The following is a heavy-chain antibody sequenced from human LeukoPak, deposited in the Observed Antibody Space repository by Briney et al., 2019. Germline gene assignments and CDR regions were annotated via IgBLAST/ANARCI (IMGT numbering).Heavy chain of an antibody. CDR3: ARDSMVRGVITNIDWFDP. D-gene: IGHD3-10*01. J-gene: IGHJ5*02. Sequence: GGSLRLSCASSGVTFSSYSMNWVRQAPGKGLEWVSSISSSSSYIYYADSVKGRFTISRYNAKNSLYLQMNSLRAEDTAVYYFARDSMVRGVITNIDWFDPWGQGTLVTVSS. CDR1: GVTFSSYS. V-gene: IGHV3-21*01. CDR2: ISSSSSYI.